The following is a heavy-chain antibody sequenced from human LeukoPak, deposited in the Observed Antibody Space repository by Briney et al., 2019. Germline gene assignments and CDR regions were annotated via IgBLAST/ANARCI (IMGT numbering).Heavy chain of an antibody. CDR1: GGTFSSYA. CDR2: IIPIFGTP. CDR3: ASGGNQQLEHGY. D-gene: IGHD6-13*01. Sequence: ASVKVSCKASGGTFSSYAISWVRQAPGQGLEWMGGIIPIFGTPNYAQKFQGRVTITADESTSTAYMELSSLRSEDTAVYYCASGGNQQLEHGYWGQGTLVTVSS. J-gene: IGHJ4*02. V-gene: IGHV1-69*13.